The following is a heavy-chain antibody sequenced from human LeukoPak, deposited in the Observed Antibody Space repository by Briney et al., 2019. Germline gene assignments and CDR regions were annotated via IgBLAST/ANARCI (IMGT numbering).Heavy chain of an antibody. CDR1: GYTFTSYG. J-gene: IGHJ4*02. CDR2: ISAYNGNT. D-gene: IGHD3-22*01. CDR3: ARDGAYYYDSSGCYQFDY. V-gene: IGHV1-18*01. Sequence: ASVKVSCKASGYTFTSYGISWVRQAPGQGLEWMGWISAYNGNTNYAQKLQGRVTMTTGTSTSTAYMELRSLRSDDTAVYYCARDGAYYYDSSGCYQFDYWGQGTLVTVSS.